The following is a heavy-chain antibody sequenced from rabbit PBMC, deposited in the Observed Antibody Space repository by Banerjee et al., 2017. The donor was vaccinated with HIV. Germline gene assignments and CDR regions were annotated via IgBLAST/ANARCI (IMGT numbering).Heavy chain of an antibody. CDR1: GFSFSGSYV. D-gene: IGHD2-1*01. CDR3: ARGSATMTLVITGYYLSL. CDR2: INDVTGKA. V-gene: IGHV1S45*01. J-gene: IGHJ4*01. Sequence: QEQLVESGGGLVQPEGSLTLTGTASGFSFSGSYVMFRVRQAPGKGLELIACINDVTGKAVYASWAKGRYTFSKASSTTVTLEMTSLTAADPATYFCARGSATMTLVITGYYLSLRGPGTLVTVS.